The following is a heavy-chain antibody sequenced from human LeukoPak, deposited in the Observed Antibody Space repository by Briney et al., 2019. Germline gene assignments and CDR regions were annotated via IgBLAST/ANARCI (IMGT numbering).Heavy chain of an antibody. D-gene: IGHD2-21*02. V-gene: IGHV1-3*03. Sequence: ASVKVSCKASGYTFTSYGISWVRQAPGQRLEWMGWINAGNGNTKYSQEFQGRVTITRDTSASTAYMELSSLTSEDMAVYYCARSAGDSFDYWGQGTLVTVTS. CDR2: INAGNGNT. CDR3: ARSAGDSFDY. J-gene: IGHJ4*02. CDR1: GYTFTSYG.